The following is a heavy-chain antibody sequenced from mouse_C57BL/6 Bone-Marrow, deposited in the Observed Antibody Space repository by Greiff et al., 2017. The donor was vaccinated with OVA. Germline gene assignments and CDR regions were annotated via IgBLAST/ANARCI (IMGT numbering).Heavy chain of an antibody. D-gene: IGHD1-1*01. J-gene: IGHJ2*01. Sequence: EVKLQESGPVLVKPGASVKMSCKASGYTFTDYYMNWVKQSHGKSLEWIGVINPYNGGTSYNQKFKGKATLTVDKSSSTAYMELNSLTSEDSAVYYCARRGYYGSLDYWGQGTTLTVSS. CDR2: INPYNGGT. CDR1: GYTFTDYY. V-gene: IGHV1-19*01. CDR3: ARRGYYGSLDY.